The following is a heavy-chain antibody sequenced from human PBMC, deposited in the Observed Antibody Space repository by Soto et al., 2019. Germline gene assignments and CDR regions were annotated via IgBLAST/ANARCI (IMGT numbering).Heavy chain of an antibody. D-gene: IGHD3-22*01. V-gene: IGHV1-69*02. CDR2: IIPILGIA. Sequence: QVQLVQSGAEVKKPGSSVKVSCKASGGTFSSYTISWVRQAPGQGLEWMGRIIPILGIANYAQKFQGRVTITADKSTSPAYMELSSLRSEDTAVYYCAREEGITMMARAFDIWGQGTMVTVSS. J-gene: IGHJ3*02. CDR3: AREEGITMMARAFDI. CDR1: GGTFSSYT.